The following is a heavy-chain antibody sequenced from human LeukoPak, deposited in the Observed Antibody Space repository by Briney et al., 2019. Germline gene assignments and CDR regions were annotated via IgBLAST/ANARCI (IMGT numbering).Heavy chain of an antibody. CDR3: ATRGRSHAYDN. J-gene: IGHJ4*02. CDR2: IYPGDSDT. Sequence: GESLQISCKGSGSTFTNSWIGWVRPLPGKGLEWMGIIYPGDSDTRYSPSFQGQVTISVDESISTAYLQLSSLKASDTAVYYCATRGRSHAYDNWGQGTLVTVSS. V-gene: IGHV5-51*01. D-gene: IGHD3-3*01. CDR1: GSTFTNSW.